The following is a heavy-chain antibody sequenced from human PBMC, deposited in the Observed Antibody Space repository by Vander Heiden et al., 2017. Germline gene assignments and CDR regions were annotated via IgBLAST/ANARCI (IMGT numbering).Heavy chain of an antibody. CDR3: ARENYDYVWGSYRKDWFDP. D-gene: IGHD3-16*02. Sequence: EVQLVESGGGLVKPGGSLRLSCAASGFTFSSYSMNWVRQAPGKGLEWVSSISSSSSYIYYADSVKGRFTISRDNAKNSLYLQMNSLRAEDTAVYYCARENYDYVWGSYRKDWFDPWGQGTLVTVSS. CDR2: ISSSSSYI. J-gene: IGHJ5*02. CDR1: GFTFSSYS. V-gene: IGHV3-21*01.